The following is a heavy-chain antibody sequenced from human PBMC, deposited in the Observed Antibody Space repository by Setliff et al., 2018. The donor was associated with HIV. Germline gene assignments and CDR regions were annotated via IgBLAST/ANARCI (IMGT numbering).Heavy chain of an antibody. D-gene: IGHD1-26*01. Sequence: LSLTCGVSGYSMSSGYYWGWIRQPPGKGLEWVAYISYSGSAIHYADSVKGRFTISRDNAKNSLYLQMNSLRAEDTAVYYCARDRVVGATLDPLDLWGQGTMVTVSS. V-gene: IGHV3-11*04. CDR2: ISYSGSAI. CDR1: GYSMSSGYY. J-gene: IGHJ3*01. CDR3: ARDRVVGATLDPLDL.